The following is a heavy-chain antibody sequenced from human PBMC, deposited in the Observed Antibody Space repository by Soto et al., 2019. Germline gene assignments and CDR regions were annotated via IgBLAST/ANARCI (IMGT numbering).Heavy chain of an antibody. Sequence: SETLSLTCAVYGGSFSAYYWSWIRQPPGKGLEWIGDIYYSGSTNYNPSLKSRVTISVDTSKNQFSLRLGSVTAADTAVYYCASEDGYKRTYWGQGTQVTVSS. CDR1: GGSFSAYY. D-gene: IGHD5-12*01. CDR2: IYYSGST. J-gene: IGHJ4*02. V-gene: IGHV4-34*01. CDR3: ASEDGYKRTY.